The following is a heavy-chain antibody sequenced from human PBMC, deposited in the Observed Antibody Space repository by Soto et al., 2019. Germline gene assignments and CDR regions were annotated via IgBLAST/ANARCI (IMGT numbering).Heavy chain of an antibody. CDR2: ISGSGSGT. D-gene: IGHD2-15*01. CDR1: GFTFSTYA. CDR3: ARDGDKYCSAGSCYSGYYYYAMDV. Sequence: EVQLLESGGALVQPGGSLRLSCVASGFTFSTYAMTWVRQAPGKGLEWVSAISGSGSGTNYADSVKGRFTISRDNAKSSLYLQMNSLRAEDTAVYYCARDGDKYCSAGSCYSGYYYYAMDVWGQGTTVTVSS. J-gene: IGHJ6*02. V-gene: IGHV3-23*01.